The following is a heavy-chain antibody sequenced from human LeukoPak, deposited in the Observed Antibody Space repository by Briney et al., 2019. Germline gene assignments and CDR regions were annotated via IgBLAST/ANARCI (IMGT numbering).Heavy chain of an antibody. CDR1: GGTFSSYA. D-gene: IGHD4-11*01. J-gene: IGHJ4*02. Sequence: ASVKVSCKASGGTFSSYAISWVRHAPGQGLEWMGGIIPIFGTANYAQKFQGRVTITTDESTSTAYVELNSLRSEDTAVYYCAREGRALTTVLWGQGTLVTVSS. V-gene: IGHV1-69*05. CDR3: AREGRALTTVL. CDR2: IIPIFGTA.